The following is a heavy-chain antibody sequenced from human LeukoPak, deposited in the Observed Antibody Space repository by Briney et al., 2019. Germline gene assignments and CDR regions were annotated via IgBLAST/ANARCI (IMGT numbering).Heavy chain of an antibody. J-gene: IGHJ4*02. CDR1: GYXFTSYW. Sequence: GESLKISCKGSGYXFTSYWIGWVRQMPGKGLEWMGNIYPGDSDTRYSPSFQGQVTISADKSISTAYLQWSSLKASDTAMYYCARRELAVAGSFDYWGQGTLVTVSS. V-gene: IGHV5-51*01. CDR3: ARRELAVAGSFDY. CDR2: IYPGDSDT. D-gene: IGHD6-19*01.